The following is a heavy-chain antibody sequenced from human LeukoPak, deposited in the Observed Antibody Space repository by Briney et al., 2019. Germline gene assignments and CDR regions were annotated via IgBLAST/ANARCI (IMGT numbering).Heavy chain of an antibody. J-gene: IGHJ4*02. CDR2: INHSGST. V-gene: IGHV4-34*01. D-gene: IGHD6-6*01. CDR1: GGSFSGYY. CDR3: ARSIAARSRYMDY. Sequence: SETLSLTCAVYGGSFSGYYWSWIRQRPGKGLEWIGEINHSGSTNYNPSLKSRVTMSVDTSKNQFSLKLSSVTAADTAVYYCARSIAARSRYMDYWGQGTLVTVSS.